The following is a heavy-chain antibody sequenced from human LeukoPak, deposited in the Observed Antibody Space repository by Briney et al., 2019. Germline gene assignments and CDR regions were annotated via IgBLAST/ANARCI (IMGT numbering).Heavy chain of an antibody. Sequence: SVKVSCKASGGIFSSYAISWVRQAPGQGLEWMGRIIPILGIANYAQKFQGRVTITADKSTSTAYMELSSLRSEDTAVYCCATVMTGADHVEMATIREDGAFDIWGQGTMVTVSS. J-gene: IGHJ3*02. D-gene: IGHD5-24*01. CDR1: GGIFSSYA. CDR2: IIPILGIA. CDR3: ATVMTGADHVEMATIREDGAFDI. V-gene: IGHV1-69*04.